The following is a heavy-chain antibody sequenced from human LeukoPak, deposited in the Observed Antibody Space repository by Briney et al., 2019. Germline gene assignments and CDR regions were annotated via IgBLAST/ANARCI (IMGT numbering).Heavy chain of an antibody. CDR1: GGSISSYY. CDR2: IYYSGST. CDR3: ARTRYDYVWGSYRSYYFDY. V-gene: IGHV4-59*01. J-gene: IGHJ4*02. D-gene: IGHD3-16*02. Sequence: SETLSLTCTVSGGSISSYYWSWIRQPPGKGLEWIGYIYYSGSTNYNPSLKSRVTISVDTSKNQFSLKLSSVTAAGTAVYYCARTRYDYVWGSYRSYYFDYWGQGTLVTVSS.